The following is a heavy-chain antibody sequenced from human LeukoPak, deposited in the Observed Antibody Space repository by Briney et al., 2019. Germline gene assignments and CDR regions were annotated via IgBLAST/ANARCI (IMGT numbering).Heavy chain of an antibody. CDR2: ISSSSSYI. Sequence: GGSLRLSCAASGFTFSSYSMNWVRQAPGKGLEWVPSISSSSSYIYYADSVKGRFTISRDNAKNSLYLQMNSLRAEDTAVYCARSRGSGSYYGAYWGQGTLVTVSS. CDR1: GFTFSSYS. CDR3: ARSRGSGSYYGAY. V-gene: IGHV3-21*01. J-gene: IGHJ4*02. D-gene: IGHD1-26*01.